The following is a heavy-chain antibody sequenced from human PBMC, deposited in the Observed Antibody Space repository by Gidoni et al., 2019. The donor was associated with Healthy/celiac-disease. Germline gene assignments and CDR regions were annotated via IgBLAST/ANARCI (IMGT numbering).Heavy chain of an antibody. CDR3: AKGGAVAGEYYFDY. D-gene: IGHD6-19*01. J-gene: IGHJ4*02. V-gene: IGHV3-23*01. Sequence: EVQLLESGGGLVQPGGSLRLSCSASGFTFSSYAMGWVRQAPGKGLEWVSAISGSGGSTYYADSVKGRCTISRDNSKNTLYLQMNSLRAEDTAVYYCAKGGAVAGEYYFDYWGQGTLVTVSS. CDR1: GFTFSSYA. CDR2: ISGSGGST.